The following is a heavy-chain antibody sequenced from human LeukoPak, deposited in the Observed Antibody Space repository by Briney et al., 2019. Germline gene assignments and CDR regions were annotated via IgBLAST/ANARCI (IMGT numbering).Heavy chain of an antibody. CDR2: ISGDGGST. D-gene: IGHD6-19*01. V-gene: IGHV3-43*02. J-gene: IGHJ5*02. CDR1: GFTFDDYA. CDR3: SKDMRQQLLGHPNWFDP. Sequence: GGSLRLSCAASGFTFDDYAMHWVRQAPGKGLEWVSLISGDGGSTYYADSVKGRFTISRDNSKNSLYLQMNSLRTEDTALYYRSKDMRQQLLGHPNWFDPWGQGTLVTVSS.